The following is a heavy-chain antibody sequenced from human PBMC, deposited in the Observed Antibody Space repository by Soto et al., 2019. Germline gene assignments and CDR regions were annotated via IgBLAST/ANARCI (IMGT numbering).Heavy chain of an antibody. CDR3: ARDRSSGFPSAWFDP. Sequence: QVQLQESGPGLVKPSGTLSLTCAVSGGSISSSNWWSWVRQPPGKGLEWIGEIYHSGSTNYNPSLKSRVTISVDKSMNQFSLKLSSVTAADTAVYYCARDRSSGFPSAWFDPWGQELLLTVSS. D-gene: IGHD6-19*01. J-gene: IGHJ5*02. CDR2: IYHSGST. V-gene: IGHV4-4*02. CDR1: GGSISSSNW.